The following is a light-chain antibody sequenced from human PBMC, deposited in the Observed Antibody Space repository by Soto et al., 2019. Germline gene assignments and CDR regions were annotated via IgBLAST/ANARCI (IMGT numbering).Light chain of an antibody. CDR2: EVN. CDR1: SSDVGSYNR. Sequence: QSALTQPPSVSGSPGQSVTISCTGTSSDVGSYNRVSWYQQPPGTAPKLLIYEVNNRPSGVPDRVSGSKSGNTASLTISGLQAEDEADYYCSSYTSSSPYVFGTGTKLTVL. J-gene: IGLJ1*01. CDR3: SSYTSSSPYV. V-gene: IGLV2-18*02.